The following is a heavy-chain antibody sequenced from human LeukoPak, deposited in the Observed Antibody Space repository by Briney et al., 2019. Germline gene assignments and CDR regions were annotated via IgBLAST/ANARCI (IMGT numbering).Heavy chain of an antibody. CDR2: IYYSGST. J-gene: IGHJ4*02. CDR1: GGSISSSSYY. CDR3: ARSGVDYGGNSGLDY. Sequence: SETLSLTCTVSGGSISSSSYYWGWIRQPPGKGLEWIGSIYYSGSTYYNPSLKSRVTISVDTSKNQFSLKLSSVTAADTAVYYCARSGVDYGGNSGLDYWGQGTLVTVSS. D-gene: IGHD4-23*01. V-gene: IGHV4-39*01.